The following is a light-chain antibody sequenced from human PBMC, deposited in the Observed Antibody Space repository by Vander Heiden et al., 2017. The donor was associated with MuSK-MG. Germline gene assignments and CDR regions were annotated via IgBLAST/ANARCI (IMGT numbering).Light chain of an antibody. J-gene: IGLJ3*02. V-gene: IGLV1-40*01. Sequence: QSVLTQPPSVYGAAGQRVTISCTGRSSNIGTGYDVHWYQQLPGTAPKLLIYGNDNRPSGVPDRFSSSKSDTSASLAITGLQAEEEADYYCQSYDSSLSGPWVFGGGTKLTVL. CDR2: GND. CDR1: SSNIGTGYD. CDR3: QSYDSSLSGPWV.